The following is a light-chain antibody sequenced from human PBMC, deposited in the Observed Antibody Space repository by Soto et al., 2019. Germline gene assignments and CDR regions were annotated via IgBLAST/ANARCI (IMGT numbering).Light chain of an antibody. CDR3: SSYTDSSNYV. CDR1: SSDVGGYNY. J-gene: IGLJ1*01. V-gene: IGLV2-8*01. Sequence: QSALTQPPSASGSPGQSVTISCTGTSSDVGGYNYVSWYQQHPGKAPKLMIYEVIKRPSGVPDRFSGSRSGNTASLTISGLQAEDEADYYCSSYTDSSNYVFGTGTQLTVL. CDR2: EVI.